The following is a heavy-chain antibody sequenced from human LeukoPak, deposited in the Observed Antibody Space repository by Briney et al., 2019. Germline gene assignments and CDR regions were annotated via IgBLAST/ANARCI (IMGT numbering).Heavy chain of an antibody. CDR2: ISARGGST. V-gene: IGHV3-23*01. Sequence: GGSMSLSCAASGLTSSTSAVTWDRPAPGRGREWVAGISARGGSTYHADSGEGRFTIPRDKSTNTLYMQVDSEGAEGTGIFVCSKYPCNGGICHDYESYPWGQGTLVTVSS. D-gene: IGHD2-15*01. CDR3: SKYPCNGGICHDYESYP. J-gene: IGHJ5*02. CDR1: GLTSSTSA.